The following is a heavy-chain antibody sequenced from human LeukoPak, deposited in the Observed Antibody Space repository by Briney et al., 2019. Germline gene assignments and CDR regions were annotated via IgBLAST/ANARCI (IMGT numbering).Heavy chain of an antibody. D-gene: IGHD3-22*01. CDR3: ARVYHYYESSGDHYYFDN. CDR1: GFKFSDYW. J-gene: IGHJ4*02. Sequence: PGGSLRLSCTSSGFKFSDYWMRWVRQAPGKGLEWVANINQDGYDKTYVDSVKGRFTISRDNAKNSVYLQMNSLRAEDTAVYYCARVYHYYESSGDHYYFDNWGQGTLVTVSS. CDR2: INQDGYDK. V-gene: IGHV3-7*01.